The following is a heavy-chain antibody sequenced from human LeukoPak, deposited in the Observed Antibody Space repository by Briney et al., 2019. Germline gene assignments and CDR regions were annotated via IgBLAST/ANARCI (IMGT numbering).Heavy chain of an antibody. CDR2: IIPILGIA. D-gene: IGHD6-6*01. V-gene: IGHV1-69*04. CDR3: ARSEYSSSSGYNWFDP. Sequence: SVKVSCKASGGTFSSYAISWVRPAPGQGLEWMGRIIPILGIANYAQKFQGRVTITADKSTSTAYMELSSLRSEDTAVYYCARSEYSSSSGYNWFDPWGQGTLVTVSS. CDR1: GGTFSSYA. J-gene: IGHJ5*02.